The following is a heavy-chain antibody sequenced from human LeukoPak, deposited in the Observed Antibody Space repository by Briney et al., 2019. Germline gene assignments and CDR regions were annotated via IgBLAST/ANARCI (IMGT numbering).Heavy chain of an antibody. J-gene: IGHJ4*02. CDR2: ISYDGSNK. CDR1: GFTFSSYA. D-gene: IGHD6-19*01. Sequence: GGSLRLSCAASGFTFSSYAMHWVRQAPGKGLEWVAVISYDGSNKYYADSVKGRFTISRDNSKNTLYLQMNSLRAEDTAVYYCARDRLDSSGWYGPHDYWGQGTLVTVSS. V-gene: IGHV3-30-3*01. CDR3: ARDRLDSSGWYGPHDY.